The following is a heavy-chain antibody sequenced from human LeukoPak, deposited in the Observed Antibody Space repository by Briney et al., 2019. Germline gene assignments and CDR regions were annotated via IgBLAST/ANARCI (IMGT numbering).Heavy chain of an antibody. CDR2: IYHSGST. CDR1: GASISSSDYY. J-gene: IGHJ6*03. Sequence: SETLSLTCSVSGASISSSDYYWGWIRQPPGKGLEWIGTIYHSGSTYYNTSLKSRVTISVDTSKNQFSLKLSSVTAADTAVYYCARTTEGYCRGRSCYSYYYMDVWGKGTTVTVSS. D-gene: IGHD2-15*01. CDR3: ARTTEGYCRGRSCYSYYYMDV. V-gene: IGHV4-39*07.